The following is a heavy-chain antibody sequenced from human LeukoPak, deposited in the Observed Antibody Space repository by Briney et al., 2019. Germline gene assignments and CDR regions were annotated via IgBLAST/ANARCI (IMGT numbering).Heavy chain of an antibody. Sequence: SVKVSCKASGGTFSSYAISWVRQAPGQGLEWMGRIIPILGIANYAQKFQGRVTITADKSTSTAYMELSSLRSEDTAVYYCASDDGSFEVPDYWGQGTLVTVSS. D-gene: IGHD3-10*01. CDR3: ASDDGSFEVPDY. CDR1: GGTFSSYA. V-gene: IGHV1-69*04. CDR2: IIPILGIA. J-gene: IGHJ4*02.